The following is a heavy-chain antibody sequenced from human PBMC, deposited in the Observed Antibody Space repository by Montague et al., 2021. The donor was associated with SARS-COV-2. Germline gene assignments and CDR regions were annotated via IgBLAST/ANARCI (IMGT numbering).Heavy chain of an antibody. CDR2: VIHSGTT. CDR1: GASFSGYY. J-gene: IGHJ6*02. CDR3: ASGEFFYYGPGNSNRSALDD. Sequence: SETLSLTCHVSGASFSGYYWSWVRQSPGKGLEWNGEVIHSGTTNYNPSLKGRVPISIYSSNDRFSLRLTSLTAAATGVYYCASGEFFYYGPGNSNRSALDDWGQGTTVTVSS. V-gene: IGHV4-34*12. D-gene: IGHD3-10*01.